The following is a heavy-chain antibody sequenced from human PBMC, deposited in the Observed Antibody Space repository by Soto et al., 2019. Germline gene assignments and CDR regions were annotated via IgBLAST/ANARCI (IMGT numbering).Heavy chain of an antibody. V-gene: IGHV3-23*01. J-gene: IGHJ4*02. D-gene: IGHD6-19*01. CDR2: ISGNVGSTT. Sequence: EVQLLESGGGLAQPGGSLRLSCAVSGITFTNYAMGWVRQAPGKGLEWVSGISGNVGSTTHYADSVKGRFTISRDNSKNIRFLQMNSLRAEDTAVYYCAKHRGFVAGRFDSWGQGTLVIVSS. CDR3: AKHRGFVAGRFDS. CDR1: GITFTNYA.